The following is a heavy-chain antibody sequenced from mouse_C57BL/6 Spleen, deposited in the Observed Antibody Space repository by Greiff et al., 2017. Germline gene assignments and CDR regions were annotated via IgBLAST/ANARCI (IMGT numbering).Heavy chain of an antibody. J-gene: IGHJ4*01. Sequence: VQVVESGAELVKPGASVKMSCKASGYTFTTYPIEWMKQNHGKSLEWIGNFHPYNDDTKSNEKFKGKATLTVEKSSSPVYLELSRLTSDDSAVYYCARGYNNYVGDAMDYWGQGTSVTVSS. CDR2: FHPYNDDT. CDR3: ARGYNNYVGDAMDY. CDR1: GYTFTTYP. D-gene: IGHD2-5*01. V-gene: IGHV1-47*01.